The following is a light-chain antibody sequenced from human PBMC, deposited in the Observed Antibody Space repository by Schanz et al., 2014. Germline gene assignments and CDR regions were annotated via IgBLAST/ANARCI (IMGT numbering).Light chain of an antibody. CDR2: GAS. Sequence: EIVLTQSPATLSLSPGERATLSCRASQRLTSYLAWYQQKPGQAPRLLIYGASTRATGIPARFSGSGSGTEFTLTISSLQSEDFAVYYCQHYGSSPLTFGPGTKVDFK. CDR3: QHYGSSPLT. CDR1: QRLTSY. V-gene: IGKV3-15*01. J-gene: IGKJ3*01.